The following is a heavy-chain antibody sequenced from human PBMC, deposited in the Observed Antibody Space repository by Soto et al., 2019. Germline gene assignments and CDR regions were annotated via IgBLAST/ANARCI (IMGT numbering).Heavy chain of an antibody. CDR1: GYTFTSYD. CDR3: ARGLGPSLTIVGAPRAFYYYYGMDV. Sequence: QVQLVQSGAEVKKPGASVKVSCKASGYTFTSYDINWVRQATGQGLEWMGWMNPNSGNTGYAQKFQGRVTMTRNTTIRTAYMELSSLRSEDTAVYYCARGLGPSLTIVGAPRAFYYYYGMDVWGQGTTVTVSS. CDR2: MNPNSGNT. J-gene: IGHJ6*02. V-gene: IGHV1-8*01. D-gene: IGHD1-26*01.